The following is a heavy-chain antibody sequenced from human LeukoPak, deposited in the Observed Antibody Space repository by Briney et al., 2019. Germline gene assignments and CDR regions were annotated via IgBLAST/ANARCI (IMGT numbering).Heavy chain of an antibody. CDR3: ARANYDILTGYDY. J-gene: IGHJ4*02. CDR2: ICYSGST. D-gene: IGHD3-9*01. Sequence: PSETLSLTCTVSGGSISSYYWSWIRQPPGKGLEWIGYICYSGSTNYNPSLKSRVTISVDTSKNQFSLKLSSVTAADTAVYYCARANYDILTGYDYWGQGTLVTVSS. V-gene: IGHV4-59*01. CDR1: GGSISSYY.